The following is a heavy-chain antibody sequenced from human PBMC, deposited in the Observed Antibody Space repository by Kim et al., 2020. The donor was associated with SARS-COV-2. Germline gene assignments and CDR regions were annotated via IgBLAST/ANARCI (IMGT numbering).Heavy chain of an antibody. D-gene: IGHD5-18*01. CDR3: ARLTSYGQNYYFDY. J-gene: IGHJ4*02. Sequence: NPALQGRVTVSVDMSKNHFSLRLSSVTAADTAVYYCARLTSYGQNYYFDYWGQGTLVTVSS. V-gene: IGHV4-39*01.